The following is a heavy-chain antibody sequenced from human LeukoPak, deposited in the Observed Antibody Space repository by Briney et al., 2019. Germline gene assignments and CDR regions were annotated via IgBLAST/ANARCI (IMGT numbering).Heavy chain of an antibody. D-gene: IGHD3-10*01. CDR3: ARGDMVRGVTTNYYYYGMDV. CDR1: GGSISSYY. V-gene: IGHV4-59*12. CDR2: IYYSGST. J-gene: IGHJ6*02. Sequence: SETLSLTCTVSGGSISSYYWSWIRQPPGKGLEWIGYIYYSGSTNYNPSLKSRVTISVDTSKNQFSLKLSSVTAADTAVYYCARGDMVRGVTTNYYYYGMDVWGQGTTVTVSS.